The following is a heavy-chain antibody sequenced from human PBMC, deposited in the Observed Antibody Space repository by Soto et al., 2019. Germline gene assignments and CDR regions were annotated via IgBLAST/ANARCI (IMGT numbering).Heavy chain of an antibody. CDR3: ARDGALGENYYCYGMDV. CDR1: GYTFTSYG. D-gene: IGHD3-16*01. J-gene: IGHJ6*02. Sequence: QVQLVQSGAEVKKPGASVKVSCKASGYTFTSYGISWVRQAPGQGLEWMGWISAYNGNTNYAQKLQGRVTMTTDPSTSTAYMELRSPRSDDTAVYYCARDGALGENYYCYGMDVWGQGTTVTVSS. V-gene: IGHV1-18*01. CDR2: ISAYNGNT.